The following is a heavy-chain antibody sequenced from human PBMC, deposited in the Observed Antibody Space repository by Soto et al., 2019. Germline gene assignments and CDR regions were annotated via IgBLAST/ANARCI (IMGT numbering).Heavy chain of an antibody. D-gene: IGHD6-13*01. CDR3: ARDFTKSSSWPYYFDY. CDR2: ISAYSGST. V-gene: IGHV1-18*01. Sequence: QVPLVQSGAEVKKPGASVKVSCKASGYTFTTYGISWVRQAPGQGLEWMGWISAYSGSTKFAQKLQGRVTMTTDTSTTTAYMELRSLTSDDTAVYYCARDFTKSSSWPYYFDYWGQGTLVTDSS. CDR1: GYTFTTYG. J-gene: IGHJ4*02.